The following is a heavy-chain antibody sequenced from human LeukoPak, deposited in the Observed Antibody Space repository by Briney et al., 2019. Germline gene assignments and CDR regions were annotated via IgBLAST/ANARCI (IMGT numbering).Heavy chain of an antibody. CDR3: AKDTGSGYDYFSYYFDY. V-gene: IGHV3-23*01. D-gene: IGHD5-12*01. Sequence: GSLRLSCAASGFTFSSYGMGWVRQAPGKGLEWVSLISGTAFSTYYADSVRGRFTISRDNSKNTLYLQMNSLRAEDTAVYYCAKDTGSGYDYFSYYFDYWGQGTLVTVSS. J-gene: IGHJ4*02. CDR2: ISGTAFST. CDR1: GFTFSSYG.